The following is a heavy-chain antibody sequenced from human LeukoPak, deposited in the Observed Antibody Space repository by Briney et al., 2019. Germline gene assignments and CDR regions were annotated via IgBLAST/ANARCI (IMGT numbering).Heavy chain of an antibody. J-gene: IGHJ4*02. CDR2: IYYSGST. Sequence: SETLSLTCTVSGGSISSSSYYWGWIRQPPGKGLELIGSIYYSGSTYYNPSLKSRVTISVDTSKNQFSLKLSSVTAADTAVYYCARVYYDFWSGMIDYWGQGTLVTVSS. CDR3: ARVYYDFWSGMIDY. D-gene: IGHD3-3*01. CDR1: GGSISSSSYY. V-gene: IGHV4-39*07.